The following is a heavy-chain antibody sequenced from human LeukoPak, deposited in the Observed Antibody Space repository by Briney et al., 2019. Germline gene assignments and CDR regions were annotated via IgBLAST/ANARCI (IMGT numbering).Heavy chain of an antibody. CDR3: ARQPTGGSGGYYYYMDV. J-gene: IGHJ6*03. Sequence: GESLKFSSKGSEYSFTNYWIGWVRQMPGKDGEWLGGIYPGDSDTRYGPSFQAQVSISAEKSISTAYLQWSSLKASDTAIYYCARQPTGGSGGYYYYMDVWGKGTTVTVS. V-gene: IGHV5-51*01. CDR2: IYPGDSDT. D-gene: IGHD3-10*01. CDR1: EYSFTNYW.